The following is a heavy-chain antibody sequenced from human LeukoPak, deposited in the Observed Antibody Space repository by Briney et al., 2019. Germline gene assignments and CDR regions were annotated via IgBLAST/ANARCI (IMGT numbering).Heavy chain of an antibody. J-gene: IGHJ4*02. CDR1: GFTFSSYS. V-gene: IGHV3-21*01. D-gene: IGHD6-6*01. CDR2: ISSSSSYI. CDR3: ARDKQLVQGGGVY. Sequence: GGSLRLSCAASGFTFSSYSMNWVRQAPGKGLEWVSSISSSSSYIYYADSVKGRFTISRDNAKNSLYLQMDSLRAEDTAVYYCARDKQLVQGGGVYWGQGTLVTVSS.